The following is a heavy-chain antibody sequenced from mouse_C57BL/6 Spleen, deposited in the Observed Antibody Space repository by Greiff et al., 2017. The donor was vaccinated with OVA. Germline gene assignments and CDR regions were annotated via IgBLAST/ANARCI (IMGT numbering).Heavy chain of an antibody. D-gene: IGHD2-3*01. V-gene: IGHV1-52*01. CDR3: ARGYDGYYGDY. CDR1: GYTFTSYW. J-gene: IGHJ2*01. Sequence: VKLQQPGAELVRPGSSVKLSCKASGYTFTSYWMHWVKQRPIQGLEWIGNIDPSDSETHYNQKFKDKATLTVDKSSSTAYMQLSSLTSEDSAVYYCARGYDGYYGDYWGQGTTLTVSS. CDR2: IDPSDSET.